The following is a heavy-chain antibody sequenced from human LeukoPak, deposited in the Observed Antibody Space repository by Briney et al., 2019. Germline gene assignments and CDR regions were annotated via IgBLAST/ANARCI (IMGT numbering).Heavy chain of an antibody. D-gene: IGHD3-16*01. Sequence: GRSLRLSCAASGFTFSSYGMYWVRQAPGKGLEWVAVISYDGSNKYYADSVKGRFTISRDNSKNTLYLQMNSLRAEDTAVYYCAKDRIFGGDAFDIWGQGTMVTVSS. CDR2: ISYDGSNK. J-gene: IGHJ3*02. CDR3: AKDRIFGGDAFDI. V-gene: IGHV3-30*18. CDR1: GFTFSSYG.